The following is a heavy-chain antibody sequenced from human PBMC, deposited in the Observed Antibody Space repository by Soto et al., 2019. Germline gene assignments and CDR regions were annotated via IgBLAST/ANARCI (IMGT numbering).Heavy chain of an antibody. CDR3: ARVPDR. CDR2: MYHSGST. D-gene: IGHD2-2*01. CDR1: GGSISSGGYS. V-gene: IGHV4-30-2*01. Sequence: KPSETLSLTCAVSGGSISSGGYSWSWIRQPPGKGLEWIGYMYHSGSTYYNPSLKSRATISVDRSKNQFSLKLSSVTAADTAVYYCARVPDRRGQGTLVT. J-gene: IGHJ5*02.